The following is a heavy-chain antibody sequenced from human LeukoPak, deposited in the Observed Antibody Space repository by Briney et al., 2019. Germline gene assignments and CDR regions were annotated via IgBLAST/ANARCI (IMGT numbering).Heavy chain of an antibody. Sequence: PSETLSLTCTVSGGSISGYYWSWIRQPPGKGLEWIGYIYYSGSTNYYPSLKSRVTISVDTSKNQFSLKLSSVTAADTAVYFCARVMRAYDILTGYHRGYGMDVWGQGTTVTVSS. D-gene: IGHD3-9*01. CDR3: ARVMRAYDILTGYHRGYGMDV. J-gene: IGHJ6*02. CDR1: GGSISGYY. CDR2: IYYSGST. V-gene: IGHV4-59*01.